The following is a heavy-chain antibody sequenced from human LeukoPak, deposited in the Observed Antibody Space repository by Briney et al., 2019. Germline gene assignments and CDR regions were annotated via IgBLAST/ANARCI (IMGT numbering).Heavy chain of an antibody. V-gene: IGHV3-33*01. CDR1: GFTFSSYG. D-gene: IGHD3-10*01. CDR2: IWYDGSNK. CDR3: ARGKAGDLYYYYGMDV. J-gene: IGHJ6*02. Sequence: GGSLRLSCAASGFTFSSYGMHWVRQAPGKGLEWVAVIWYDGSNKYYVDSVKGRFTISRDNSKNTLYLQMNSLRAEDTAVYYCARGKAGDLYYYYGMDVWGQGTTVTVSS.